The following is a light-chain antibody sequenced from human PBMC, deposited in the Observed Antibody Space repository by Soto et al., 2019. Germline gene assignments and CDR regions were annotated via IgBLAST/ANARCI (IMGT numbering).Light chain of an antibody. V-gene: IGKV3-15*01. J-gene: IGKJ1*01. CDR3: QQYNSWPPIT. CDR2: GAS. CDR1: QSVSSK. Sequence: EIVMTQSPATLSVSPGERATLSFRASQSVSSKLAWYQQKPGQAPRLLIYGASTRATGIPARFSGSGSGTEFTLTISSLQSEDFAVYYCQQYNSWPPITFGQGTKVDIK.